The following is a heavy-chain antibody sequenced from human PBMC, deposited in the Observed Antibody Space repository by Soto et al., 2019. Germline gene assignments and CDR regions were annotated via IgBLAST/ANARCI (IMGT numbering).Heavy chain of an antibody. V-gene: IGHV1-69*13. Sequence: SVKVSCKASGGTFSSYAISWVRQAPGQGLEWMGGIIPIFGTANYAQKFQGRVTITADESTSTAYMELSSLRSEDTAVYYCASYPAYYYGSGSYYNPYYGMDVWGQGTTVTVSS. J-gene: IGHJ6*02. CDR3: ASYPAYYYGSGSYYNPYYGMDV. CDR2: IIPIFGTA. CDR1: GGTFSSYA. D-gene: IGHD3-10*01.